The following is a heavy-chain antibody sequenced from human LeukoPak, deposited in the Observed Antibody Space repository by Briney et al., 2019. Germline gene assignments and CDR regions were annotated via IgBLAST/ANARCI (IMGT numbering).Heavy chain of an antibody. V-gene: IGHV3-74*01. J-gene: IGHJ6*03. CDR3: AREGKGHGVYYYYYMDV. CDR1: GFTFSSYA. CDR2: INIDGSST. Sequence: GGSLRLSCAASGFTFSSYAMSWVRQAPGKGLVWVSRINIDGSSTSYADSVKGRFTISRDNAKNTLYLQMNSLRAEDTAVYYCAREGKGHGVYYYYYMDVWGKGTTVTVSS. D-gene: IGHD3-10*01.